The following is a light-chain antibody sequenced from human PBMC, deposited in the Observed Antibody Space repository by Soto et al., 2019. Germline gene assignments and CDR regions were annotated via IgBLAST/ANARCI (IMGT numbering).Light chain of an antibody. CDR2: SNN. CDR3: AAWDDCVTEYV. Sequence: QSVLTQAPSASETPGQRVTISCSGGSSNIGRNTVNWYQQLPGTAPKLLIYSNNRRPSGVPDRFSGSKSGTSASLAINGLQSEDEADYYCAAWDDCVTEYVAGTGIKVPVL. V-gene: IGLV1-44*01. CDR1: SSNIGRNT. J-gene: IGLJ1*01.